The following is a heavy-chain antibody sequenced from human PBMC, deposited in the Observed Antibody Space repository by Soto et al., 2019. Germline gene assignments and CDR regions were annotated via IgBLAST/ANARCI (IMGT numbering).Heavy chain of an antibody. CDR2: INQSGGT. J-gene: IGHJ5*02. D-gene: IGHD2-2*01. CDR3: ARGLTYCSSTTCAETRFDP. Sequence: TLSLTCAVCAGSFSDNYWSWIRQPPGKGLEWIGEINQSGGTHYNPSLKSRVTISVDTSKNQFSLKLNSVTAADTAVYYCARGLTYCSSTTCAETRFDPWGQGTLVTVSS. V-gene: IGHV4-34*01. CDR1: AGSFSDNY.